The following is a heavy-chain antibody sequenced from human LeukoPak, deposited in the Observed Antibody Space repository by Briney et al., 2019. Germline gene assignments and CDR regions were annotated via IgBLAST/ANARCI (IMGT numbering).Heavy chain of an antibody. D-gene: IGHD3-10*01. V-gene: IGHV1-8*01. CDR1: GYTFTSYD. CDR3: ARSPQQPWYGADNWFDP. Sequence: ASVKVSCKASGYTFTSYDINWVRQATGQGLEWMGWMNPNSGNTGYAQKFQGRVTMTRNTSISTAYMELSSLRSEDTAVYYCARSPQQPWYGADNWFDPWGQGTLVTVSS. J-gene: IGHJ5*02. CDR2: MNPNSGNT.